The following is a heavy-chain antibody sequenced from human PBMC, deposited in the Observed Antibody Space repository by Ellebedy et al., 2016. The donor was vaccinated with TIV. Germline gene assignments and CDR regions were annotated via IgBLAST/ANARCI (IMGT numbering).Heavy chain of an antibody. J-gene: IGHJ4*02. D-gene: IGHD2-15*01. Sequence: MPSETLSLTCTVSGASTSSGDHYWSWIRQPPGKGPEWIGHAYFTGATYYNPSLKSRVTISVDTSKNQFFLKLISLTAADTAVYYCGREAFGHCNGSNCFLEYWGQGSLVTVSS. CDR3: GREAFGHCNGSNCFLEY. V-gene: IGHV4-30-4*01. CDR2: AYFTGAT. CDR1: GASTSSGDHY.